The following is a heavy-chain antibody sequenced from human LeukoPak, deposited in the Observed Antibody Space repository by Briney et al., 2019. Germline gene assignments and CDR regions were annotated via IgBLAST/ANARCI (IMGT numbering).Heavy chain of an antibody. CDR2: IYTSGST. V-gene: IGHV4-4*07. CDR1: GGSISSYY. D-gene: IGHD3-3*01. CDR3: ASPRVTIFGVVTENDY. J-gene: IGHJ4*02. Sequence: SETLSLTCTVSGGSISSYYWSWIRQPAGKGLEWIGRIYTSGSTNYNPSLKSRVTISVDTSKNQFSLKLSSVTAADTAVYYCASPRVTIFGVVTENDYWGQGTLVTVSS.